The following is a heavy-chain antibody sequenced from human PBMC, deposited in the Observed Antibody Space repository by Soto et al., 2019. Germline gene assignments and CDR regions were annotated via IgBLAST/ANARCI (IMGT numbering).Heavy chain of an antibody. CDR2: IIPIFGTA. V-gene: IGHV1-69*13. D-gene: IGHD6-6*01. J-gene: IGHJ5*02. CDR1: GCTFSSYA. Sequence: GASVKVSCKASGCTFSSYAISWVRQAPGQGLEWMGGIIPIFGTANYAQKFQGRVTITADESTSTAYMELSGLRSEDTAVYYCASVAARQNWFDPWGQGTLVTVSS. CDR3: ASVAARQNWFDP.